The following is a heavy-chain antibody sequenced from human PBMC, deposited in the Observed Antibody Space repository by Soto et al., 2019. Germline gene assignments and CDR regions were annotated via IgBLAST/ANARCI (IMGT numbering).Heavy chain of an antibody. V-gene: IGHV4-31*03. D-gene: IGHD6-6*01. CDR2: IYYSGST. CDR1: GGSISSGGYY. Sequence: SETLSLTCTVSGGSISSGGYYWSWIRQHPGKGLEWIGYIYYSGSTYYSPSLRSRVTISVDTSKNQFSLKLSSVTAADTAVYYCARAPIAAEQNWLDPWGQGTLVTVSS. J-gene: IGHJ5*02. CDR3: ARAPIAAEQNWLDP.